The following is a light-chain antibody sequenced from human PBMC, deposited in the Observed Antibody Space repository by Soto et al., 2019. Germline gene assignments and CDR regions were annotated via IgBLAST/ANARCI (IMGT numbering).Light chain of an antibody. CDR3: QQYGSSAIT. J-gene: IGKJ5*01. Sequence: IVLTQSPGPLSLSPGERATLSCRASQSVSNNYLAWYQQKPGQAPRLLIYGASSRATGIPDRFSGSGSGTDFTLTISRLEPEDFAVYYCQQYGSSAITVGQGTRLEIK. CDR2: GAS. V-gene: IGKV3-20*01. CDR1: QSVSNNY.